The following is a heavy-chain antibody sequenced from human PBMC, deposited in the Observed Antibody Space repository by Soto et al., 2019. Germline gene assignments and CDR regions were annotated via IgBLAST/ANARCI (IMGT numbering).Heavy chain of an antibody. D-gene: IGHD3-22*01. J-gene: IGHJ6*02. Sequence: HPGGSLRLSCAASGFTFSSYGMHWVRQAPGKGLEWVAVISYDGSNKYYADSVKGRFTISRDNSKNTLYLQMNSLRAEDTAVYYCARRGYYYDSSGYLEVWDYYGMDVWGQGTTVTVSS. CDR3: ARRGYYYDSSGYLEVWDYYGMDV. V-gene: IGHV3-30*03. CDR2: ISYDGSNK. CDR1: GFTFSSYG.